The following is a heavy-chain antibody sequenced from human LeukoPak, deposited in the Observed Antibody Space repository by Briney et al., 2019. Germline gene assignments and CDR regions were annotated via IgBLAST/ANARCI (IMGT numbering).Heavy chain of an antibody. D-gene: IGHD3-10*01. V-gene: IGHV1-46*01. J-gene: IGHJ4*02. CDR2: INPSGGST. CDR1: GYTFTSYY. CDR3: ARVTPARGVRGVIIRGPFDY. Sequence: ASVKVSCKASGYTFTSYYMHWVRQAPGQGLEWMGIINPSGGSTSYAQKFQGRVTMTRDTSISTAYMELSRLRSDDTAVYYCARVTPARGVRGVIIRGPFDYWGQGTLVTVSS.